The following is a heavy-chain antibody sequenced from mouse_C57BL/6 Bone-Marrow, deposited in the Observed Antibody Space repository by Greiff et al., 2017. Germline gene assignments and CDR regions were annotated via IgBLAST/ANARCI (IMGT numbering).Heavy chain of an antibody. CDR3: TTGLWFAY. J-gene: IGHJ3*01. Sequence: VQLQQSGAELVRPGASVKLSCTASGFNIKDDYMHWVKQRPEQGLEWIGWIDPENGDTAYASKFQGKATITADTSSNTAYLQLSSLTSEDTAVYYCTTGLWFAYWGQGTLVTVSA. CDR2: IDPENGDT. D-gene: IGHD2-13*01. CDR1: GFNIKDDY. V-gene: IGHV14-4*01.